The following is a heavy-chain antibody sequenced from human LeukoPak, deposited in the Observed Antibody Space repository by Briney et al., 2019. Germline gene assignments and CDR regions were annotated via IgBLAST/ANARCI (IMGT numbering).Heavy chain of an antibody. CDR3: ARSYSDYRYYYYYMDV. V-gene: IGHV4-34*01. CDR2: INHSGTT. D-gene: IGHD4-11*01. Sequence: SETLSLSCAVYGGSFSGYYWSWIRQPPGKGREWIGEINHSGTTNYNPSLKSRVTISVDTSKNQFSLKLSSVTAADTGVYYCARSYSDYRYYYYYMDVWGKGTTVTISS. CDR1: GGSFSGYY. J-gene: IGHJ6*03.